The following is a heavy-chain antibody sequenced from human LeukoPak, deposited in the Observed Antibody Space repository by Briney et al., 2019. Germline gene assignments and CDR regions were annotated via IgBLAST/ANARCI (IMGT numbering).Heavy chain of an antibody. CDR1: GYTFTSYY. V-gene: IGHV1-46*01. J-gene: IGHJ5*02. Sequence: GASVKVSCKASGYTFTSYYMHWVRQAPGQGLEWMGIINPSGGSTSYAQKFQGRVTITGSTSISTAYLELSSLTSEDTAVYYCARRGMVRGAPNWLDPWGQGTLVTVSS. CDR3: ARRGMVRGAPNWLDP. D-gene: IGHD3-10*01. CDR2: INPSGGST.